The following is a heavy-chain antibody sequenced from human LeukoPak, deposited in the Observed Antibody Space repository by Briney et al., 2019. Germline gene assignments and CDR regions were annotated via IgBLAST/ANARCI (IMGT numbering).Heavy chain of an antibody. CDR3: ARDWLPSPRWYFDL. V-gene: IGHV3-11*04. CDR2: ISSSGSTI. CDR1: GFTFSDYY. J-gene: IGHJ2*01. Sequence: GGSLRLSCAASGFTFSDYYMSWIRQAPGKGLEWVSYISSSGSTIYYADSVKGRFTISRGNAKNSLYLQMNSLRAEDTAVYYCARDWLPSPRWYFDLWGRGTLVTVSS. D-gene: IGHD5-12*01.